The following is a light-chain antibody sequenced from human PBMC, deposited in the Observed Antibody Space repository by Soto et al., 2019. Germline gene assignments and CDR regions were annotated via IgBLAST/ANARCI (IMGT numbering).Light chain of an antibody. CDR2: ASS. CDR1: QSISSY. CDR3: QQTYSTPLT. Sequence: DIQMSQSPSSLSASVGNRVTITCRASQSISSYLNWYQQKPGKATKPLNYASSSLQGGVPSRFSGSGSGTDFPLTISCLQPQNSATYYCQQTYSTPLTFGRGTQVDIK. J-gene: IGKJ4*01. V-gene: IGKV1-39*01.